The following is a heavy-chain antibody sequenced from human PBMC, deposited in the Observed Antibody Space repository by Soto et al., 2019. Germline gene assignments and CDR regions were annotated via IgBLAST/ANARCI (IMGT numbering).Heavy chain of an antibody. D-gene: IGHD2-15*01. CDR2: ISSSSSYI. CDR1: GFTFSSYS. J-gene: IGHJ6*03. Sequence: GGSLRLSCAASGFTFSSYSMNWVRQAPGKGLEWVSSISSSSSYIYYADSVKGRFTISRDNAKNSLYLQMNSLRAEYTAVYYCARAPGRSRYYYYMDVWGKGTTVTVSS. V-gene: IGHV3-21*01. CDR3: ARAPGRSRYYYYMDV.